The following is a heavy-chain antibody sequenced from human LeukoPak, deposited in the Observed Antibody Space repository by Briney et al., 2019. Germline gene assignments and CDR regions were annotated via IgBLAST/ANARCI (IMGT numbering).Heavy chain of an antibody. D-gene: IGHD6-19*01. CDR3: AKPSSRQWLVRVLFDY. J-gene: IGHJ4*02. Sequence: GRSLRLSCAASGFTFSSYAMHWVRQAPGKGLEWVSAISGSGGSTYYADSVKGRFTISRDNSKNTLYLQMNSLRAEDTAVYYCAKPSSRQWLVRVLFDYWGQGTLVTVSS. CDR2: ISGSGGST. V-gene: IGHV3-23*01. CDR1: GFTFSSYA.